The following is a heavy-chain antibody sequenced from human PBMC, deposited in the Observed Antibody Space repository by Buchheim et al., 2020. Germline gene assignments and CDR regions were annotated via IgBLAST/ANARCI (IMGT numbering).Heavy chain of an antibody. J-gene: IGHJ6*02. Sequence: QVQLVESGGGVVQPGRSLRLSCAASGFTFSSYAMHWVRQAPGKGLEWVAVISYDGSNKYYADSVKGRFTISRDNSKNTLYLQMNSLRAEDTAVYYCARVWRSSSEYYYYYGMDVWGQGTT. CDR2: ISYDGSNK. V-gene: IGHV3-30-3*01. CDR3: ARVWRSSSEYYYYYGMDV. D-gene: IGHD6-6*01. CDR1: GFTFSSYA.